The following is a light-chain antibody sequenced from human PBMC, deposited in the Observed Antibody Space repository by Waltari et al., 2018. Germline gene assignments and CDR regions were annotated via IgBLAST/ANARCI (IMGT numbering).Light chain of an antibody. CDR3: QQYNSYSPT. V-gene: IGKV1-5*03. CDR1: QSINSW. J-gene: IGKJ2*01. CDR2: KAS. Sequence: DIQMTQSPSTLSASVGERVTITCRASQSINSWLAWYQQKPVKAPKLLIYKASSLKSGVPSRFSGSGSGTEFTLTISSLQPDDFATYYCQQYNSYSPTFGQGTKLEIK.